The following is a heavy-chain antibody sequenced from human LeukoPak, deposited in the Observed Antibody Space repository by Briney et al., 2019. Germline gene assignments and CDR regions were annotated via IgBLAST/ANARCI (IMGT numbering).Heavy chain of an antibody. CDR2: ISGSGTST. CDR3: AKAQHYYGSGSYCED. V-gene: IGHV3-23*01. Sequence: GGSLRLSCAATGFTFNSHAMTWVRQAPGKGLERVSAISGSGTSTYYAYSVKGRFTISRDNSRNTLYLQMNSLRVEDTAVYYCAKAQHYYGSGSYCEDWGQGTLVTVSS. CDR1: GFTFNSHA. J-gene: IGHJ4*02. D-gene: IGHD3-10*01.